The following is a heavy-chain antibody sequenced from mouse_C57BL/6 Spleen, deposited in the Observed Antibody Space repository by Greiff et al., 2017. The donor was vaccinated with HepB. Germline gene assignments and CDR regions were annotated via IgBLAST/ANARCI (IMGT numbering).Heavy chain of an antibody. D-gene: IGHD1-1*01. V-gene: IGHV5-4*01. Sequence: EVQLVESGGGLVKPGGSLKLSCAASGFTFSSYAMSWVRQTPEKRLEWVATISDGGSYTYYPDNVKGRFTISRDNAKNNLYLQMSHLKSEDTAMYYCARASTPSDYWGQGTTLTVSS. CDR3: ARASTPSDY. CDR2: ISDGGSYT. CDR1: GFTFSSYA. J-gene: IGHJ2*01.